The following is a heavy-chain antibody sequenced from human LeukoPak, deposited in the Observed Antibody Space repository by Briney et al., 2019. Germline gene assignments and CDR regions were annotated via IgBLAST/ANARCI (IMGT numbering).Heavy chain of an antibody. CDR2: IYTSGGT. CDR1: GGSISSFY. J-gene: IGHJ6*03. V-gene: IGHV4-4*07. D-gene: IGHD2-2*01. Sequence: SETLSLTCTVSGGSISSFYWNWIRQPAGGGLEWIGRIYTSGGTNYNPSLKSRVTMSVETSKNNFSPKLRSVTAADTAVYYCAREDRSSTSCYFSGYMDVWGQGTTVTISS. CDR3: AREDRSSTSCYFSGYMDV.